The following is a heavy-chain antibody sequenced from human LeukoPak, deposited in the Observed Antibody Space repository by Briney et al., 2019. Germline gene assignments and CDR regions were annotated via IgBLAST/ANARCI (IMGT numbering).Heavy chain of an antibody. CDR2: IYPGDSDN. J-gene: IGHJ6*02. CDR1: GYSFTSYW. CDR3: ARLDTAMEDYYYYGMDV. V-gene: IGHV5-51*01. Sequence: GESLKISCKRSGYSFTSYWIGWVRQMPGKGLGWMGIIYPGDSDNRYSPSFQGQVTISADKSISTAYLQWSSLKASDTAMYYCARLDTAMEDYYYYGMDVWGQGTTVTVSS. D-gene: IGHD5-18*01.